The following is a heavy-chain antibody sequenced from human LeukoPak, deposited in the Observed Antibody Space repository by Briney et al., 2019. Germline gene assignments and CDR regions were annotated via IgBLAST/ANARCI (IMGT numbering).Heavy chain of an antibody. D-gene: IGHD2-15*01. CDR2: IYYNGST. Sequence: SETLSLTCTVSGGSISYYYWSWIRQSPGKGLEWIGYIYYNGSTNYNPSLKSRVTMSVDMSKNQFSLKLSSVTAADTAIYCCVRKGGHFDYWGQGTLVTVSS. CDR3: VRKGGHFDY. CDR1: GGSISYYY. J-gene: IGHJ4*02. V-gene: IGHV4-59*01.